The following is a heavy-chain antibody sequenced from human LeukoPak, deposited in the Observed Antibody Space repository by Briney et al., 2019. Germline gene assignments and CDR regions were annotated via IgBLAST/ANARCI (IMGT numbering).Heavy chain of an antibody. CDR3: ALTTVTTQGEP. CDR1: GYTFTDYY. CDR2: INPNNGGT. Sequence: ASVKVSCKASGYTFTDYYIHWVRQAPGQGLEWMGWINPNNGGTNYAQKFQGRVTMTRDTSISTAYMELSRLRSDDTAVYYCALTTVTTQGEPWGQGTLVTVSS. D-gene: IGHD4-17*01. J-gene: IGHJ4*02. V-gene: IGHV1-2*02.